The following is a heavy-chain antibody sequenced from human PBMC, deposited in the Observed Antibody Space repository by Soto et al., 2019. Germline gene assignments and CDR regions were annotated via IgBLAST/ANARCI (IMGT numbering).Heavy chain of an antibody. CDR3: ARGRVSVVLIPSDAMEV. D-gene: IGHD3-16*01. CDR1: GFTFDTYE. Sequence: EVQLVESGGGLVQPGGSLRLSCTASGFTFDTYELNWVRQAPGKGLEWVSYISRSGSVIYYADSVKGRFTISRDKANNALYLQMNSLRVEDTALYYCARGRVSVVLIPSDAMEVWGQGTTVTVSS. J-gene: IGHJ6*02. V-gene: IGHV3-48*03. CDR2: ISRSGSVI.